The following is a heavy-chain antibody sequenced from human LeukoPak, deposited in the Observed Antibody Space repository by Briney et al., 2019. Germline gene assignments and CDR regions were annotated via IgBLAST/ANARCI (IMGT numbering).Heavy chain of an antibody. Sequence: QPGGSLRLSCGASGFTFSRLAMTWVRQAPGKGLEWVSTISASGPYYADAVRGRFTISRDNSRNTLSLQMDSLRAEDTAVCYCAKDHESDGYPCLDHWGLGTLVTVSS. J-gene: IGHJ4*02. CDR1: GFTFSRLA. D-gene: IGHD3-22*01. CDR2: ISASGP. V-gene: IGHV3-23*01. CDR3: AKDHESDGYPCLDH.